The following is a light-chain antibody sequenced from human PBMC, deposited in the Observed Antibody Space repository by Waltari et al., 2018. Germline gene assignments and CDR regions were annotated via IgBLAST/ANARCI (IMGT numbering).Light chain of an antibody. Sequence: QSVLTQPPSASGTPGQRVTMFCSGGSSNIGTNYAYWYKHLPGAAPKVLIFRDDQRRSGVPDRFSGSKSGTSASLTISGLRSDDEADYYCAAWDDSLSSWLFGGGTKLTVL. CDR3: AAWDDSLSSWL. CDR2: RDD. J-gene: IGLJ3*02. V-gene: IGLV1-47*01. CDR1: SSNIGTNY.